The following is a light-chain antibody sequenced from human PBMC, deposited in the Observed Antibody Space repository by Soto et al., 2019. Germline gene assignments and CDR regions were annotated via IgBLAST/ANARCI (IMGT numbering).Light chain of an antibody. CDR3: QQYGSSPGT. J-gene: IGKJ1*01. V-gene: IGKV3-20*01. Sequence: EIVLTQSPGTLSLSPGERTTLSCRASLSVSSTYLAWYQQKPGQAPRLLIYCASSRATGISDRFSGSGSGTDFTLTISRLEPEDFAVYYCQQYGSSPGTFGQGTKVDIK. CDR2: CAS. CDR1: LSVSSTY.